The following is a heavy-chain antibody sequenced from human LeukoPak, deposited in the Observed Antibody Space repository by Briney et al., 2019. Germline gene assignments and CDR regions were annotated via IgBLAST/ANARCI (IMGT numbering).Heavy chain of an antibody. CDR3: AKDGGGYCSGGSCYPDY. D-gene: IGHD2-15*01. CDR1: GCTFSSYA. J-gene: IGHJ4*02. CDR2: ISGSGGST. Sequence: GGSLRLSRADSGCTFSSYAMSWVRQAPGKGLEWVSAISGSGGSTYYADSVKGRFTISRDNSKNTLYLQMNSLRAEDTAVYYCAKDGGGYCSGGSCYPDYWGQGTLVTVSS. V-gene: IGHV3-23*01.